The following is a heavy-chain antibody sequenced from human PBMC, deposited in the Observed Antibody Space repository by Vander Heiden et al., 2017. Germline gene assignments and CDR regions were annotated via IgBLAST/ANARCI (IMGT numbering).Heavy chain of an antibody. V-gene: IGHV2-5*02. CDR1: GFSHSTSEVG. CDR2: IYWDDDK. Sequence: QVSLKESGPTLVRPTQTLTLTCTFSGFSHSTSEVGVGWIRQPPGKALEWLALIYWDDDKRYSPSLKSRLTITKDTSKNQVVLTMTNMDPVDTATYYCARETTVTSRYYYYGMDVWGQGTTVTVSS. D-gene: IGHD4-17*01. CDR3: ARETTVTSRYYYYGMDV. J-gene: IGHJ6*02.